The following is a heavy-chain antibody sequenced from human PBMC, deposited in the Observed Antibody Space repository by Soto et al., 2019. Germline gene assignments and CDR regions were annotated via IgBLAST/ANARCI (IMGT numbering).Heavy chain of an antibody. CDR2: IYYIGST. D-gene: IGHD6-13*01. V-gene: IGHV4-30-4*01. J-gene: IGHJ5*02. CDR3: ARVGAAVRREWFDP. Sequence: SETLSLTCTVCGGSISRGYSYWSWIRQPPGKGLEWIGYIYYIGSTYYNPSLKSRVTISVDTSKNQFSLKLTSVTAADTAVYYSARVGAAVRREWFDPWGQRTLVTVCS. CDR1: GGSISRGYSY.